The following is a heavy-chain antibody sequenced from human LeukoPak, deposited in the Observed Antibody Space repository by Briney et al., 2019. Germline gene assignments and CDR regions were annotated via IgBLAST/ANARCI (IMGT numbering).Heavy chain of an antibody. CDR2: INPNSGFT. CDR3: ARGTYYDSSAYSGVRLFDY. Sequence: GASVTVSCKASRYTLTCYYMHWVRQAPGQGRAGMGWINPNSGFTDYAQNFQGRVTMTRDTSISTAYMDLSRLRSDDTALYYCARGTYYDSSAYSGVRLFDYWGRGTLVTVSS. CDR1: RYTLTCYY. V-gene: IGHV1-2*02. D-gene: IGHD3-22*01. J-gene: IGHJ4*02.